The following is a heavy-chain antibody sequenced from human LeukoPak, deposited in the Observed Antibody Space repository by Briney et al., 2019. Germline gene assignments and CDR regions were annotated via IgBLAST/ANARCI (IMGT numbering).Heavy chain of an antibody. Sequence: GASVKVSCKASGYTFTSYYIYWVRQAPGQGLEWMGIINPSRGSTNYAQKFQGRVTMTRDMSTSTVYMELSSLRSEDTAVYYCARKVPNDSSGYYYRGQFDPWGQGTLVTVSS. D-gene: IGHD3-22*01. V-gene: IGHV1-46*01. CDR3: ARKVPNDSSGYYYRGQFDP. CDR2: INPSRGST. J-gene: IGHJ5*02. CDR1: GYTFTSYY.